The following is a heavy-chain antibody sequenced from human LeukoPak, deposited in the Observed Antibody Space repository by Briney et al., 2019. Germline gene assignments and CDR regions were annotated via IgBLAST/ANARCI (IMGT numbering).Heavy chain of an antibody. V-gene: IGHV3-21*01. CDR2: ITSSSDYI. CDR3: ARPTSHGLRLGELSLYFDD. D-gene: IGHD3-16*02. CDR1: GFTFSGYT. J-gene: IGHJ4*02. Sequence: PGGSLRLSCAASGFTFSGYTMNWVRQAPGKGLEWVSSITSSSDYIYYADSVKGRFTISRDNGKNSLYVQMNSLRAEDTAVYYCARPTSHGLRLGELSLYFDDWGQGTLVTVSS.